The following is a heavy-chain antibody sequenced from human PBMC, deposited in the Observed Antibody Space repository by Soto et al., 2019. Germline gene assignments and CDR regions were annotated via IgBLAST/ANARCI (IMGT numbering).Heavy chain of an antibody. CDR2: IIPIFGRA. CDR1: GGTFSSYA. J-gene: IGHJ1*01. Sequence: GASVRVSCTASGGTFSSYAISWVRQAAGQGLEWMGGIIPIFGRANYAQKFQGRVTITADKSTSTAYMELSSMRSEDTDVYHCARAFYSYDSSGYYALEYFQHWAQGTLVPVYS. D-gene: IGHD3-22*01. CDR3: ARAFYSYDSSGYYALEYFQH. V-gene: IGHV1-69*06.